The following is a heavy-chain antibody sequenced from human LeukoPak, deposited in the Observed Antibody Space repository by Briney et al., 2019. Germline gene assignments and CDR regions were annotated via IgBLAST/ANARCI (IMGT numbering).Heavy chain of an antibody. Sequence: GRSLRLSCAASGFTFTTYAINWVRQAPGKGLECLSVIIGGGDKAYYADSVNGRFTISRDNSKNTVSLQMSSLRAEDTALYYCAKDLALAGTGGGFDVWGQGTRVAVSS. CDR1: GFTFTTYA. D-gene: IGHD6-19*01. CDR2: IIGGGDKA. J-gene: IGHJ3*01. V-gene: IGHV3-23*01. CDR3: AKDLALAGTGGGFDV.